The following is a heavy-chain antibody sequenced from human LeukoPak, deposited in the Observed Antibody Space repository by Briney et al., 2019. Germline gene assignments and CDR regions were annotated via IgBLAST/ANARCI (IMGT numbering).Heavy chain of an antibody. CDR1: GFTFSSYA. J-gene: IGHJ4*02. Sequence: GGSLRLSCEASGFTFSSYAMSWVRQAPGKGLEWVSAISGSGGSTYYADSVKGRFTISRDNSKNTLYLQMNSLRAEDTAVYYCAKDGAKSSGWYDYWGQGTLVTVSS. V-gene: IGHV3-23*01. CDR3: AKDGAKSSGWYDY. D-gene: IGHD6-19*01. CDR2: ISGSGGST.